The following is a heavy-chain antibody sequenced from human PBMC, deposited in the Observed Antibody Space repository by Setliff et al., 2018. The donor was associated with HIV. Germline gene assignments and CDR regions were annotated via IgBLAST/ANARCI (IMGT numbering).Heavy chain of an antibody. CDR2: IIPIFGTT. Sequence: VASVKVSCKASGYTFTGYYMHWVRQAPGQGLEWMGGIIPIFGTTNYAQKFQGRVTITTDESTTTAYMELSSLRSEDTAVYYCARVRYCSGGSCYGGEYWFDPWGQGTLVTVSS. V-gene: IGHV1-69*05. CDR3: ARVRYCSGGSCYGGEYWFDP. D-gene: IGHD2-15*01. J-gene: IGHJ5*02. CDR1: GYTFTGYY.